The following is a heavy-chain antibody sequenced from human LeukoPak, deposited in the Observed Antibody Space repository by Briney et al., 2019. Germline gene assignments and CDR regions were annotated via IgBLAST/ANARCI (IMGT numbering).Heavy chain of an antibody. CDR2: IFYSGST. V-gene: IGHV4-30-4*07. D-gene: IGHD6-19*01. Sequence: SETLSLTCAVSGGSISSGGYSWSWIRQPPGKGLEWIGYIFYSGSTYYNPSLKSRFTISLDTSKNQFSLKLSSVTAADTAVYYCARERAYSSGWYELGFPVRAEFDYWGQGTLVTVSS. CDR3: ARERAYSSGWYELGFPVRAEFDY. J-gene: IGHJ4*02. CDR1: GGSISSGGYS.